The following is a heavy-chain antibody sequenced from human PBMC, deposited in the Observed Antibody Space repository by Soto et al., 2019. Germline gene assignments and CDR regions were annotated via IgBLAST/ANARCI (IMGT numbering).Heavy chain of an antibody. CDR1: RFTFSSYG. CDR3: ARDLGPQGRYSGYPEW. Sequence: GGSLRLSCVGFRFTFSSYGIHWVRQAPGKGLEWIALIWYDGSKEYYLDSVKGRFSISRDNSKNTVYLQMNSLGVEDTAVYYCARDLGPQGRYSGYPEWWGLGT. D-gene: IGHD5-12*01. V-gene: IGHV3-33*01. CDR2: IWYDGSKE. J-gene: IGHJ4*02.